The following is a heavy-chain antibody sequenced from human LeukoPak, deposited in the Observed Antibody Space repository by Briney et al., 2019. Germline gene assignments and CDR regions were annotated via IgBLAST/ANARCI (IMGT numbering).Heavy chain of an antibody. CDR3: AKDMSIAAAGTGYYGMDV. CDR1: GFTFDDYA. J-gene: IGHJ6*02. CDR2: ISWNSGSI. D-gene: IGHD6-13*01. V-gene: IGHV3-9*01. Sequence: GGSLRLSCAASGFTFDDYAMHWVRHAPGKGLEWVSGISWNSGSIGYADSVKGRFTISRDNAKNSLYLQMNSLRAEDTALYYCAKDMSIAAAGTGYYGMDVWGQGTTVTVSS.